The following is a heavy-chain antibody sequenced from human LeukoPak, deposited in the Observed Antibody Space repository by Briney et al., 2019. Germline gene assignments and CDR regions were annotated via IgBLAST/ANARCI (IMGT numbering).Heavy chain of an antibody. Sequence: ASVKVSFKASGYTFTVYYIHWVRQAPGQGLEWMGWINPYSGDTAYAQKFQGRVTMTRDTAINTAYMELNRLKFDDTAVYYCARGTMNLDSWGQGTLVTVSS. D-gene: IGHD3-22*01. J-gene: IGHJ4*02. CDR1: GYTFTVYY. V-gene: IGHV1-2*02. CDR2: INPYSGDT. CDR3: ARGTMNLDS.